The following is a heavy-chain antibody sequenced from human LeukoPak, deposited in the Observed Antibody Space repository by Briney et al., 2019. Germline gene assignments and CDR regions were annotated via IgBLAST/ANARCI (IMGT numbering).Heavy chain of an antibody. CDR3: ASRSGSGWLGYHYFDY. J-gene: IGHJ4*02. CDR2: ISSSSSYI. V-gene: IGHV3-21*01. D-gene: IGHD6-19*01. Sequence: GGSLRLSCAASGFTFSSYSMNWVRQAPRKGLEWVSSISSSSSYIYYADSVKGRFTISRDNAKNSLYLQMNSLRAEDTAVYYCASRSGSGWLGYHYFDYWGQGTLVTVSS. CDR1: GFTFSSYS.